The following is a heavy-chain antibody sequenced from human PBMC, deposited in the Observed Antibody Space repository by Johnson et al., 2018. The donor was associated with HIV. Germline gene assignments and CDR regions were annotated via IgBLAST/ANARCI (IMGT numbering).Heavy chain of an antibody. D-gene: IGHD6-25*01. V-gene: IGHV3-23*04. CDR2: ISWNSGSI. Sequence: VQLVESGGGLVQPGGSLRLSCVASGFTFSSFAMSWVRQAPGKGLEWVSGISWNSGSIGYADSVKGRFTISRDNAKNTLYLQMNSLRAEDTAVYYCAKGGIAARFFDIWGQGKMVTLSS. CDR3: AKGGIAARFFDI. J-gene: IGHJ3*02. CDR1: GFTFSSFA.